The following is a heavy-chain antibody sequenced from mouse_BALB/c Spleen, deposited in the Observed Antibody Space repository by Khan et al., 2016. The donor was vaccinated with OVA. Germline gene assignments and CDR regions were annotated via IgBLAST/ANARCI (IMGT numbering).Heavy chain of an antibody. J-gene: IGHJ1*01. CDR3: ARAYGYWYFDV. D-gene: IGHD1-1*01. CDR1: GYAFSSYW. V-gene: IGHV1-80*01. Sequence: VQLQESGAELVRPGSSVKISCKASGYAFSSYWLNWVKQRPGQGLEWIGQLYPGDGDTDDNGKFEGKATLTADKSSSTAYMQLSSLTSEDSAVYFCARAYGYWYFDVWGAGTTVTVSS. CDR2: LYPGDGDT.